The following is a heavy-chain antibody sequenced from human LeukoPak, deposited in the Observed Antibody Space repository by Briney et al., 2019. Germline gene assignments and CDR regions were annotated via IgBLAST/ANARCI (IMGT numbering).Heavy chain of an antibody. Sequence: GGSLRLSCTASGLTFSTYWIRWVRQAPGKGLVWVSQIKFDGSLASYADSVMGRFTISRDNAKNTLYLQMNSLGIEDTAVYYCVTGHYDSRMYFDLWGRGTLVTVSS. J-gene: IGHJ2*01. CDR1: GLTFSTYW. CDR3: VTGHYDSRMYFDL. CDR2: IKFDGSLA. D-gene: IGHD3-16*01. V-gene: IGHV3-74*01.